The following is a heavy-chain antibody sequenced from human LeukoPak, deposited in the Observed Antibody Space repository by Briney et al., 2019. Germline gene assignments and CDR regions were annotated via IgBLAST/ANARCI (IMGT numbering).Heavy chain of an antibody. V-gene: IGHV4-34*01. J-gene: IGHJ5*02. D-gene: IGHD3-10*01. CDR2: INHSGST. Sequence: PSETLSLTCAVYGGSFSGYYWSWIRQPPGKGLEWIGEINHSGSTNYNPSLKSRVTTSVDTSKNQFSLKLSSVTAADTAVCYCARSITMVRGVLPWGQGTLVTVSS. CDR1: GGSFSGYY. CDR3: ARSITMVRGVLP.